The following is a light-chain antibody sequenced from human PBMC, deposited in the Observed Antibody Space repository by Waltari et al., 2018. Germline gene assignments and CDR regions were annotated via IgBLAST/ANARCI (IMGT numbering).Light chain of an antibody. CDR2: DAS. V-gene: IGKV3-11*01. J-gene: IGKJ4*01. Sequence: EIVLTQSPATLSLYTGERATLPCRASQSVYKYLAWYQQKPGQAPRLLIYDASKRATGIPARFSGSGFGTDFTVTISSLEPEDSAVYYCQQRSNWPLTFGGGTKVEIK. CDR3: QQRSNWPLT. CDR1: QSVYKY.